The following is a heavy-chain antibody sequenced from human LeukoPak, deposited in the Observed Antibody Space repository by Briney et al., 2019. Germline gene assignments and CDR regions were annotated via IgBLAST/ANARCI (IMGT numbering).Heavy chain of an antibody. D-gene: IGHD3-10*01. CDR2: FDPEDGET. CDR1: GYTLTELS. CDR3: ATLITMVRGVIFDP. V-gene: IGHV1-24*01. Sequence: ASVKVSCKVSGYTLTELSMHWVRQAPGKGLEWMGGFDPEDGETIYAQKFQGRVTMTEDTSTDTAYMELSSLRSEDTAVYYCATLITMVRGVIFDPWGRGTLVTVSS. J-gene: IGHJ5*02.